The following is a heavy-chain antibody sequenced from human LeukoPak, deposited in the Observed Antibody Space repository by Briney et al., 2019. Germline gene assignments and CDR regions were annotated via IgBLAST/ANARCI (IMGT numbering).Heavy chain of an antibody. D-gene: IGHD3-22*01. V-gene: IGHV3-49*03. J-gene: IGHJ4*02. CDR1: GFTFGEYA. CDR3: ARGSTYYESSGQVPFDY. Sequence: GGSLRLSCTASGFTFGEYAVSWFRQAPGKGLEWVGFIRSKPYGGTTESAASVKGRFSISRDDSKSIAYLQMNSLRAEDTAVYYCARGSTYYESSGQVPFDYWGQGTLVTVSS. CDR2: IRSKPYGGTT.